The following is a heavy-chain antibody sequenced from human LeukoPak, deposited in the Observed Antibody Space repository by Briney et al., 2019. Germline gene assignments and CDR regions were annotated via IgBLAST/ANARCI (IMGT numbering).Heavy chain of an antibody. D-gene: IGHD1-1*01. Sequence: PGGSLRLSCAASGFNFNNYAMIGVGQAPGKGLEGVSGLSGTGVRTYSVASVKGRFTISRDNSTNILDVQMYSRRAEDRAVEYCAQEYIYPFPPTDAFDIWGQGTMVTVSS. CDR1: GFNFNNYA. CDR3: AQEYIYPFPPTDAFDI. V-gene: IGHV3-23*01. J-gene: IGHJ3*02. CDR2: LSGTGVRT.